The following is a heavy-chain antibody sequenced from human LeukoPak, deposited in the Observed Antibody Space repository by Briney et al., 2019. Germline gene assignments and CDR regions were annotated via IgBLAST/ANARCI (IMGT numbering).Heavy chain of an antibody. Sequence: PGGSLRLSCAASGFTFSSYAMHWVRQAPGKGLEWVAVISYDGSNKYYADSVKGRFTISRDNSKNTLYLQMNSLRAEDTAVYYCARDRLRYSSSWGAFDIWGQGTMVTVSS. CDR3: ARDRLRYSSSWGAFDI. CDR2: ISYDGSNK. D-gene: IGHD6-13*01. V-gene: IGHV3-30-3*01. J-gene: IGHJ3*02. CDR1: GFTFSSYA.